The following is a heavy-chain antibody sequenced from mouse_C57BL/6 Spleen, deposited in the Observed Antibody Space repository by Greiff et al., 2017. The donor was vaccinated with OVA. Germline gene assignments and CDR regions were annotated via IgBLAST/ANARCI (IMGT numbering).Heavy chain of an antibody. CDR2: IHPNSGST. V-gene: IGHV1-64*01. CDR3: ARFYSNHYYAMDY. CDR1: GYTFTSYW. J-gene: IGHJ4*01. D-gene: IGHD2-5*01. Sequence: QVQLQQPGAELVKPGASVKLSCKASGYTFTSYWMPWVKQRPGQGLEWIGMIHPNSGSTNYNEKFKSKATLTVDKSSSTAYMQLSSLTSEDSAVYYCARFYSNHYYAMDYWGQGTSVTVSS.